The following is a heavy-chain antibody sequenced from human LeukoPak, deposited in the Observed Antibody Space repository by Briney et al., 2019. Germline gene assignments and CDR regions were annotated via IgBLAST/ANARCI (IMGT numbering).Heavy chain of an antibody. CDR1: GFIFSNHG. J-gene: IGHJ4*02. Sequence: GGSLRLSCAASGFIFSNHGMHWVRQAPGKGLEWVSFIHYDGREQYYADSVKGRFTISRDNAKNSLYLQMNSLRAEDTAVYYCARDFGSGSYGYWGQGTLVTVSS. CDR3: ARDFGSGSYGY. D-gene: IGHD3-10*01. V-gene: IGHV3-30*02. CDR2: IHYDGREQ.